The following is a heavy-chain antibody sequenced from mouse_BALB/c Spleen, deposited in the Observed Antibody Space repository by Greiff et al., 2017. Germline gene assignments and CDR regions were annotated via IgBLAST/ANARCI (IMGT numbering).Heavy chain of an antibody. V-gene: IGHV5-12-1*01. CDR3: ARRSYRYYWFAY. J-gene: IGHJ3*01. D-gene: IGHD2-14*01. CDR1: GFAFSSYD. Sequence: EVQRVESGGGLVKPGGSLTLSCAASGFAFSSYDMSWVRQTPEKRLEWVAYISSGGGSTYYPDTVKGRFTISRDNAKNTLYLQMSSLKSEDTAMYYCARRSYRYYWFAYWGQGTLVTVSA. CDR2: ISSGGGST.